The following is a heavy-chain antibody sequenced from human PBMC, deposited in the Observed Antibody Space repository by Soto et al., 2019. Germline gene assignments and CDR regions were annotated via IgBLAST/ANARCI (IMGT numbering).Heavy chain of an antibody. J-gene: IGHJ4*02. V-gene: IGHV3-66*01. CDR3: ARDVGTSPLVH. CDR1: GFTIRYNY. D-gene: IGHD2-2*01. CDR2: IFSGGDT. Sequence: EVQLAESGGDLVQPGGSLRLSCAASGFTIRYNYMSWVRQAPGKGLEWVSLIFSGGDTYYADSVKGRFTISRDNSKNTLYLQMNCLRAEDTAVYYCARDVGTSPLVHWGQGTLVTVSS.